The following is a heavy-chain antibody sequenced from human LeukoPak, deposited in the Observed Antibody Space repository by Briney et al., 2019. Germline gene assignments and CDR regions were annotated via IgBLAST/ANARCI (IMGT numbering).Heavy chain of an antibody. Sequence: GGSLRLSCAASGFTFSSYGMHWVRQAPGKGLEWVAVIWYDGSNKYYADSVKGRFTISRDNSKSTLYLQMNSLRAEDTAVYYCARSSIAAAATGGWFDPWGQGTLVTVSS. CDR1: GFTFSSYG. V-gene: IGHV3-33*01. D-gene: IGHD6-13*01. CDR2: IWYDGSNK. J-gene: IGHJ5*02. CDR3: ARSSIAAAATGGWFDP.